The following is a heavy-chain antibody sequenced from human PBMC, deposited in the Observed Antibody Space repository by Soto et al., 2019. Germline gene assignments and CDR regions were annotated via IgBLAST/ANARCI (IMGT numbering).Heavy chain of an antibody. CDR3: ARGHSNYAPVDY. V-gene: IGHV4-59*01. Sequence: SETLSRTCTAPGGSISRYSETWQRQPPGKGLEWIGYIYYSGSTNYNPSLKSRVTISVDTSKNQFSLKLSSVTAADTAVYYCARGHSNYAPVDYWGQGTLVTVSS. J-gene: IGHJ4*02. CDR2: IYYSGST. D-gene: IGHD4-4*01. CDR1: GGSISRYS.